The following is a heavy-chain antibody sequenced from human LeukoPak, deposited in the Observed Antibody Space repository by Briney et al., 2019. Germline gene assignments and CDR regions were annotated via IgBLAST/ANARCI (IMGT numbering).Heavy chain of an antibody. D-gene: IGHD6-13*01. J-gene: IGHJ6*02. CDR3: ARGYSSSWSQSYYYYGMDV. CDR1: GGTFSSYA. Sequence: SVKVSCKASGGTFSSYAISWVRQAPGQGLEWMGRIIPILGIANYAQKLQGRVTMTTDTSTSTAYMELRSLRSDDTAVYYCARGYSSSWSQSYYYYGMDVWGQGTTVTVSS. CDR2: IIPILGIA. V-gene: IGHV1-69*04.